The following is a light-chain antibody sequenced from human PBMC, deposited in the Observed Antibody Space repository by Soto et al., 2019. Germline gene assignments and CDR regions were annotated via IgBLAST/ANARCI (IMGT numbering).Light chain of an antibody. CDR1: QSVSSSY. CDR2: DAS. V-gene: IGKV3-20*01. CDR3: QHFGSSPPVI. J-gene: IGKJ5*01. Sequence: EIVLTQSPGTLSLSPGERATLSCRASQSVSSSYLAWYQQKPGQAPRLLIYDASSRATGIPDRFRGSGSGSEFSLTISGLEPEDFAVYFCQHFGSSPPVIFGQGTRLENK.